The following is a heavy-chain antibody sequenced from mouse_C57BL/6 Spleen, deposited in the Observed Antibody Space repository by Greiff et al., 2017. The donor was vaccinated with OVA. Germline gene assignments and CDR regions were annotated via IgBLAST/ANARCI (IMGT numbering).Heavy chain of an antibody. V-gene: IGHV3-6*01. J-gene: IGHJ2*01. D-gene: IGHD2-4*01. CDR3: ASYDYDGFDY. Sequence: VQLQQSGPGLVKPSQSLSLTCSVTGYSITSGYYWNWIRQFPGNKLEWMGYISYDGSNNYNPSLKNRISITRDTAKNQFFLKLNSVTTEDTATYYCASYDYDGFDYWGQGTTLTVSS. CDR2: ISYDGSN. CDR1: GYSITSGYY.